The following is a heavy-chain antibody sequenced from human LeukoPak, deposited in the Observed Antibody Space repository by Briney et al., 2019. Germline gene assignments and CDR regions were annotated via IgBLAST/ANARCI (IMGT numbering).Heavy chain of an antibody. CDR2: INPSGGST. CDR3: ASEGSGYDSSGYNAFDI. D-gene: IGHD3-22*01. V-gene: IGHV1-46*01. CDR1: GYTFTSYY. Sequence: ASVKVSCKASGYTFTSYYMHWVRQAPGQGLEWMGIINPSGGSTSYAQKFQGRVTMTRDMSTSTVYMELSSPRSEDTAVYYCASEGSGYDSSGYNAFDIWGQGTMVTVSS. J-gene: IGHJ3*02.